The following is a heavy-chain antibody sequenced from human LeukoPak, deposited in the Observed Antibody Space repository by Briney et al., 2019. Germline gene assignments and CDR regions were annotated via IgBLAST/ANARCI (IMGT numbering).Heavy chain of an antibody. CDR1: GFNFSSPL. CDR3: ARGDGAMALDY. D-gene: IGHD5-18*01. V-gene: IGHV3-7*05. CDR2: IKQDGSEI. J-gene: IGHJ4*02. Sequence: GGSLRLSCASSGFNFSSPLISWVRQAPGKGLEWVANIKQDGSEISYVDSVKGRFTISRDNAKNSLYLQMNSLRAEDTAVYYCARGDGAMALDYWGQGTLVTVSS.